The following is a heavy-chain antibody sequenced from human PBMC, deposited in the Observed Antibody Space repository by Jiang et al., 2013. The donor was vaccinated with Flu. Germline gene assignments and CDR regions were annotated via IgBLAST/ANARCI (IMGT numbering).Heavy chain of an antibody. CDR1: GFAFSSYA. Sequence: VQLVESGGGVVQPGRSLRLSCAASGFAFSSYAMHWVRQAPGKGLEWVAVISYDGSNKYYADSVKGRFTISRDNSKNTLYLQMNSLRAEDTAVYYCARESTSGSYFVPCYFDYWGQGTLVTVSS. CDR3: ARESTSGSYFVPCYFDY. D-gene: IGHD1-26*01. J-gene: IGHJ4*02. CDR2: ISYDGSNK. V-gene: IGHV3-30-3*01.